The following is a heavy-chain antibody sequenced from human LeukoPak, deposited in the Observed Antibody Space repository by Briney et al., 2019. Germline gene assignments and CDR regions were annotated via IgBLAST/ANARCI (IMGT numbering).Heavy chain of an antibody. CDR2: ISGSGGST. D-gene: IGHD3-3*01. J-gene: IGHJ4*02. Sequence: PGGSLRLSCAASGFTFSNYAMTWVRQAPGKGLEWLSAISGSGGSTYYADSVKGRFTISRDNSKNTLYLQLNTLRAEDTAVYYCATFRRFLEWAFDYWGQGTLVTVSS. V-gene: IGHV3-23*01. CDR3: ATFRRFLEWAFDY. CDR1: GFTFSNYA.